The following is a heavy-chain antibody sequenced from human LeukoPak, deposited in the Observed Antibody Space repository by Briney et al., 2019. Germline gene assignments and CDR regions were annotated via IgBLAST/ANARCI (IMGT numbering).Heavy chain of an antibody. CDR2: IYYSGST. Sequence: PSETLSLTCTISGGSISSGDSYWSWIRQPPGKGLEWIGYIYYSGSTYYNPSLKSRVTISVDTSKNQFSLKLSSVTAADTAVYYCARHGGGTYLQYWGQGALVIVSA. CDR1: GGSISSGDSY. D-gene: IGHD1-26*01. V-gene: IGHV4-30-4*01. CDR3: ARHGGGTYLQY. J-gene: IGHJ4*02.